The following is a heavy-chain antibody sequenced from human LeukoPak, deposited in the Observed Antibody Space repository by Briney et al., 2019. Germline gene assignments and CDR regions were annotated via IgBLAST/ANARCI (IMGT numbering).Heavy chain of an antibody. J-gene: IGHJ4*02. V-gene: IGHV4-59*08. CDR2: IYYIGST. CDR3: ARPGAAYSFDQ. Sequence: SETLSLTCTVSGVSISSYYWSWVRQPPGKGLEWIGCIYYIGSTNYNPSLKSRVTISVDTSKNQFSLKLSSVTAADTAVYYCARPGAAYSFDQWGQGTLVTVSS. CDR1: GVSISSYY. D-gene: IGHD4-11*01.